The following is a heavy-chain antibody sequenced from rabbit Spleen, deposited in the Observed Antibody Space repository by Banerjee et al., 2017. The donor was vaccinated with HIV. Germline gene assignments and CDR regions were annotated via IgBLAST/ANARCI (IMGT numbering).Heavy chain of an antibody. J-gene: IGHJ3*01. CDR1: GFSFNSGYG. V-gene: IGHV1S45*01. CDR2: INSDTGKN. CDR3: ARDLPGVIGWNFGF. Sequence: QQQLVESGGGLVKPGTSLTVTCKASGFSFNSGYGMCWVRQAPGKGLEWIACINSDTGKNVYATWAKGRFTISRTSSTTVTLQMTSLTVADTASYFCARDLPGVIGWNFGFWGPGTLVTVS. D-gene: IGHD3-1*01.